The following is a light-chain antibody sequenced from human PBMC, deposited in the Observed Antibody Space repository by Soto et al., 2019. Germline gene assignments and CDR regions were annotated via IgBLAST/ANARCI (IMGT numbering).Light chain of an antibody. CDR1: QSGSDS. V-gene: IGKV3-11*01. CDR2: DVS. J-gene: IGKJ1*01. Sequence: EIVLTPSPATLSLSPGERATLSCRASQSGSDSLAWYQHKPGQAPRLLIFDVSNRAAGIPARVSGVGSGTDFTLTISSLDAEDFALYYCQQRSSCPWTFGQGTRVEIK. CDR3: QQRSSCPWT.